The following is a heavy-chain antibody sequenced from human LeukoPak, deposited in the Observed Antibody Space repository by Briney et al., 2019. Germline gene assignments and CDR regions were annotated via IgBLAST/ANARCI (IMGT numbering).Heavy chain of an antibody. CDR2: FDPEDGET. CDR1: GYTLTELS. CDR3: ATDEQWLVAFQH. J-gene: IGHJ1*01. D-gene: IGHD6-19*01. V-gene: IGHV1-24*01. Sequence: ASVKVSCKVSGYTLTELSMHWVRQAPGKGLEWMGGFDPEDGETIYAQKFQGRVTMTEDTSTDTAYMELSSLRSEDTAVYYCATDEQWLVAFQHWGQGTLVTVS.